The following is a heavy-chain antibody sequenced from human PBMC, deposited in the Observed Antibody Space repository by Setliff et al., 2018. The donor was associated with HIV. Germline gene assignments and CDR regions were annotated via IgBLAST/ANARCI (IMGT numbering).Heavy chain of an antibody. V-gene: IGHV4-39*01. CDR2: LYDTGRT. D-gene: IGHD5-12*01. CDR3: VNSGYDGDYYYYYMDV. Sequence: KSSETLSLTCSVSGGSVIKDNFYWGWIRQAPAKGLEWIGTLYDTGRTYYNPPLKSRVSIFVDTTKNEFVLNLRSVTAADTAVYFCVNSGYDGDYYYYYMDVWGKGTTVTVSS. CDR1: GGSVIKDNFY. J-gene: IGHJ6*03.